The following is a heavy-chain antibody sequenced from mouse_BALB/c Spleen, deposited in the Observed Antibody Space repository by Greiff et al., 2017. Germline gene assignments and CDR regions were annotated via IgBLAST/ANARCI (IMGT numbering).Heavy chain of an antibody. Sequence: QVQLQQPGAELVKPGAPVKLSCKASGYTFTSYWMNWVKQRPGRGLEWIGRIDPSDSETHSNQKFKDKATLTVDKSSSTAYIQLSSLTSGDSAVYYCAREGGLRGGLDYWGQGTLVTVSA. D-gene: IGHD2-2*01. CDR1: GYTFTSYW. CDR2: IDPSDSET. J-gene: IGHJ3*01. CDR3: AREGGLRGGLDY. V-gene: IGHV1-69*02.